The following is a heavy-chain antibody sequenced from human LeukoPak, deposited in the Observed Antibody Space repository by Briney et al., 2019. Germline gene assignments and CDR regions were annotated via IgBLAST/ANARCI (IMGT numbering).Heavy chain of an antibody. CDR3: QTWSVA. CDR1: GITFYNYFG. D-gene: IGHD2-21*01. Sequence: GGSLRLSCTAAGITFYNYFGMAWVRQAPGQGLEWVSTISGFGDSVYHTDSVKGRFTISRDNSKNTLYLQIDRLRAEDTAIYYCQTWSVAWGQGTLVTVSS. V-gene: IGHV3-23*01. CDR2: ISGFGDSV. J-gene: IGHJ4*02.